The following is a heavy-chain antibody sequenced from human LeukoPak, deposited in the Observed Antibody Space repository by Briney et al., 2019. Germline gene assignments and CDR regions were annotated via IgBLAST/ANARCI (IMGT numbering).Heavy chain of an antibody. CDR2: IYYTGST. CDR1: GDSINDYY. Sequence: SETLSLVCTVSGDSINDYYWGWIRQSPGKGLEWIGYIYYTGSTNYNPSLKSRVTISIDTSKNQFSLKLSSVTAADTAVYYCASIDPSRNGYYFDYWGQGTLVTVSS. V-gene: IGHV4-59*08. D-gene: IGHD2-8*01. CDR3: ASIDPSRNGYYFDY. J-gene: IGHJ4*02.